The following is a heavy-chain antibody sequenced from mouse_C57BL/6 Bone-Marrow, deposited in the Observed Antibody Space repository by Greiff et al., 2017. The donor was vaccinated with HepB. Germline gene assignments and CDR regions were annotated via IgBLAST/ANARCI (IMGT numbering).Heavy chain of an antibody. Sequence: EVKLQESGGGLVKPGGSLKLSCAASGFTFSDYGMHWVRQAPEKGLEWVAYISSGSSTIYYADTVKGRFTISRDNAKNTLFLQMTSLRSEDTAMYYCARKSNSRGREAWFAYWGQGTLVTVSA. J-gene: IGHJ3*01. D-gene: IGHD2-5*01. V-gene: IGHV5-17*01. CDR1: GFTFSDYG. CDR3: ARKSNSRGREAWFAY. CDR2: ISSGSSTI.